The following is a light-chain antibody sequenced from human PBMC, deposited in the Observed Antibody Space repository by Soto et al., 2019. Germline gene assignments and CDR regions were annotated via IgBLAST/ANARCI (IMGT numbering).Light chain of an antibody. J-gene: IGKJ1*01. CDR3: LQDNSAPRT. CDR1: QSIRND. V-gene: IGKV1-6*01. CDR2: AAS. Sequence: AIEMTQSPSALSASAGDRVTITCRASQSIRNDFGWYQQKPGKPPKLLIYAASTFQSGVPSRCSGSGSGTHFTLTISRLHAEDFATYYCLQDNSAPRTFGQGTKVEI.